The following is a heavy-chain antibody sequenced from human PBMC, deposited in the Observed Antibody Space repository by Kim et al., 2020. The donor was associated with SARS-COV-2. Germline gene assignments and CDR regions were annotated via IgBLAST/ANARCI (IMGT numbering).Heavy chain of an antibody. Sequence: EFVASMEEDGCGISYVDSVKRRFTISRDNAKNSVYLQMNNLRVEDTALYYCARDPGSSSFDVWGQGALVAVSS. D-gene: IGHD5-18*01. J-gene: IGHJ4*02. CDR3: ARDPGSSSFDV. CDR2: MEEDGCGI. V-gene: IGHV3-7*01.